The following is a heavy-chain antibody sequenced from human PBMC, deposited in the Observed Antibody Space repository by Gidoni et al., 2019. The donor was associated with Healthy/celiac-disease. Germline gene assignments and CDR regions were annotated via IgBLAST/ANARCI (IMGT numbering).Heavy chain of an antibody. Sequence: QVQLVQSGAEVKKPGSSVTVSCKASGGTFSSYAISWGRQAHGQGLEWMGGIIPIFGTANYAQKFQGRVTITADKSTSTAYMELSSLRSEDTAVYYYARETGTLGYFDYWGQGTPGHRLL. D-gene: IGHD7-27*01. CDR3: ARETGTLGYFDY. V-gene: IGHV1-69*06. CDR1: GGTFSSYA. CDR2: IIPIFGTA. J-gene: IGHJ4*02.